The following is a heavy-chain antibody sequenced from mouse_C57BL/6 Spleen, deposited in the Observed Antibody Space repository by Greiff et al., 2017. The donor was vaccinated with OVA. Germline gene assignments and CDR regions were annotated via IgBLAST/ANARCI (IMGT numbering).Heavy chain of an antibody. CDR1: GYTFTSYW. D-gene: IGHD1-1*01. CDR3: ARGYYGSSYPLY. V-gene: IGHV1-55*01. CDR2: IYPGSGST. J-gene: IGHJ3*01. Sequence: QVQLQQPGAELVKPGASVKMSCKASGYTFTSYWITWVKQRPGQGLEWIGDIYPGSGSTNYNEKFKSKATLTVDTSSSTAYMQLSSLTSEDSAVYYCARGYYGSSYPLYWGQGTLVTVSA.